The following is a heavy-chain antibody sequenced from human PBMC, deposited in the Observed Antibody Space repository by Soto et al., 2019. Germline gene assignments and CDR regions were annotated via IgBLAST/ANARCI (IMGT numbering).Heavy chain of an antibody. CDR3: ARPYCSSTSCYGWFDP. CDR1: GGSFSGYY. J-gene: IGHJ5*02. CDR2: INHSGST. D-gene: IGHD2-2*01. V-gene: IGHV4-34*01. Sequence: QVQLQQWGAGLLKPSETLSLTCAVYGGSFSGYYWSWIRQPPGKGLEWIGEINHSGSTNYNPSLKSRMTIAVDTSKTQFSLKLSSVTAADTAVYYCARPYCSSTSCYGWFDPWGQGTLVTVSS.